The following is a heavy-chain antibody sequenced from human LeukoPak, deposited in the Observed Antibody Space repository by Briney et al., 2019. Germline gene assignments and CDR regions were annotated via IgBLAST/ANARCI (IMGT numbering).Heavy chain of an antibody. CDR3: ARDRSSGYDSLDY. CDR1: GFTFSDFY. V-gene: IGHV3-11*05. J-gene: IGHJ4*02. Sequence: GGSLRLSCAASGFTFSDFYLSWIRQAPGRGLEWISYISSSGTYTNYADSVKGRFTISRDNAKNSLYLQMNSLRAEDTAVYYCARDRSSGYDSLDYWGQGTLVTVSS. D-gene: IGHD5-12*01. CDR2: ISSSGTYT.